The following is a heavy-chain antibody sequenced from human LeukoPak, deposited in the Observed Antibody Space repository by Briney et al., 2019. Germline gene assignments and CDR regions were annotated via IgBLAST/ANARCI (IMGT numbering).Heavy chain of an antibody. CDR2: INPNSGGT. CDR3: AAQGGSSGWYSDAFDI. CDR1: GYTFTGYY. J-gene: IGHJ3*02. D-gene: IGHD6-19*01. Sequence: GASVKVSCKASGYTFTGYYMHWVRQAPGQGLEWMGWINPNSGGTNYAQKFQGRVTMTRDTSISTAYMERSRLRSDDTAVYYCAAQGGSSGWYSDAFDIWGQGTTVTVSS. V-gene: IGHV1-2*02.